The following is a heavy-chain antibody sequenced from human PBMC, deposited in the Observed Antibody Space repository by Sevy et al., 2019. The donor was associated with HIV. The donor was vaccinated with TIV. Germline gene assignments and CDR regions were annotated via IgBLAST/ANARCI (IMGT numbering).Heavy chain of an antibody. CDR2: ISWDGHST. D-gene: IGHD3-10*02. J-gene: IGHJ4*02. CDR3: ARDFMGPTTFGTQFDY. V-gene: IGHV3-43*01. CDR1: GFALDGYT. Sequence: GGSLRLSCLASGFALDGYTMHWVRQAPGKSLEWVSLISWDGHSTYYADSVKGRFPISRDNSKNSVFLQMDSLSTEDTAFYYCARDFMGPTTFGTQFDYWGQGTLVTVSS.